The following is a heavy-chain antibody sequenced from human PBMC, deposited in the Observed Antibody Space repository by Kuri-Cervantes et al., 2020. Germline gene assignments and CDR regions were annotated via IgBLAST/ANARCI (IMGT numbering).Heavy chain of an antibody. CDR3: ARVRKITFGGVIVIDRDAFDI. CDR1: GGSFSGYY. Sequence: SETLSLTCAVYGGSFSGYYWSWIRQPPGKGLEWIGEINHSGSTNYNPSLKSRVTISVDTSKNQFSLKLSSVTAADTAVYYCARVRKITFGGVIVIDRDAFDIWGQGTMVTVSS. D-gene: IGHD3-16*02. CDR2: INHSGST. J-gene: IGHJ3*02. V-gene: IGHV4-34*01.